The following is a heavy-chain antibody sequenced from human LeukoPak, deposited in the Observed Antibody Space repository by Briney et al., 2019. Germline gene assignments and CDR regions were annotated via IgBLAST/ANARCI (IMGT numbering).Heavy chain of an antibody. Sequence: ASVNVPCKASGGTFSSYVITWVRQAPGQGLEWMGRIIPMLDIQNYAQKFQGRVTITADKSTSTAYMELSSLRSEDTAVYYCASERGATQYFDYWGQGTLVTVSS. D-gene: IGHD3-10*01. CDR1: GGTFSSYV. J-gene: IGHJ4*02. V-gene: IGHV1-69*04. CDR2: IIPMLDIQ. CDR3: ASERGATQYFDY.